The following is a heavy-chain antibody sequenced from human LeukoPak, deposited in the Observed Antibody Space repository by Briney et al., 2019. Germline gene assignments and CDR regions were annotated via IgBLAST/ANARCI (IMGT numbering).Heavy chain of an antibody. J-gene: IGHJ5*02. Sequence: GESLKISCKGSGYSFTSYWIGWVRQMPGKGLEWMGIIYPGDSDTRYSPSFQGQVTISADKSISTAYLQWGSQKASDTAMYYCARLVGYCSSTSCYSFNWFDPWGQGTLVTVSS. D-gene: IGHD2-2*03. CDR3: ARLVGYCSSTSCYSFNWFDP. CDR2: IYPGDSDT. V-gene: IGHV5-51*01. CDR1: GYSFTSYW.